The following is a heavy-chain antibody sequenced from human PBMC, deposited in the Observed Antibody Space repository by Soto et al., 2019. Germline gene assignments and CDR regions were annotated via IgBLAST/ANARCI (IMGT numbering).Heavy chain of an antibody. Sequence: QVQLQESGPGLVKPAGTLSLTCAVSGGSISSTNWCSWVRQPPGKGLEWIGDIYHSGSTNYNPSLKSRVTISVDKSKNQFSLKLSSVTAADTAVYYCARVIATAVHWFDPWGQGTLVTVSS. V-gene: IGHV4-4*02. CDR3: ARVIATAVHWFDP. J-gene: IGHJ5*02. CDR2: IYHSGST. D-gene: IGHD6-13*01. CDR1: GGSISSTNW.